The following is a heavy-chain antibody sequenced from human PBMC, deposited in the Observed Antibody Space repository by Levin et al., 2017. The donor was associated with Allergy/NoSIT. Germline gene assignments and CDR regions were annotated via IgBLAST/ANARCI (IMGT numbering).Heavy chain of an antibody. CDR3: ASSLYSYGPFDY. CDR1: GFTFSSYG. V-gene: IGHV3-33*01. J-gene: IGHJ4*02. Sequence: PGGSLRLSCAASGFTFSSYGMHWVRQAPGKGLEWVAVIWYDGSNKYYADSVKGRFTISRDNSKNTLYLQMNSLRAEDTAVYYCASSLYSYGPFDYWGQGTLVTVSS. CDR2: IWYDGSNK. D-gene: IGHD5-18*01.